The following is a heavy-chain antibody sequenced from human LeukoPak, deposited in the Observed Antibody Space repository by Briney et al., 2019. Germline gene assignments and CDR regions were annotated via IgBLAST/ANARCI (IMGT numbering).Heavy chain of an antibody. V-gene: IGHV4-39*01. J-gene: IGHJ4*02. D-gene: IGHD6-19*01. CDR2: IYYSGST. CDR3: ARRGDSSGWSVIDY. CDR1: GGSISSSSYY. Sequence: PSETLSLTCTVSGGSISSSSYYWGWIRQPPGKGLEWIGSIYYSGSTYYNPSLKSRVTISVDTSKNQFSLKLSSVTAADTAVYYCARRGDSSGWSVIDYWGQGTLVTVSS.